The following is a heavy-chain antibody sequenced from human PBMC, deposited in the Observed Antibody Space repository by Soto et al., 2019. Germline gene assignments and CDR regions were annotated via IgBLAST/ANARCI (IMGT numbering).Heavy chain of an antibody. J-gene: IGHJ4*02. D-gene: IGHD3-10*01. Sequence: SETLSLTCTVSGGSISSGGYYWSWIRQHPGKGLEWIGYIYYSGSTYYNPSLKSRVTISVDTSKNQFSLKLSSVTAADTAVYYCARVNFGELSAHFDYWGQGTLVTVS. V-gene: IGHV4-31*03. CDR1: GGSISSGGYY. CDR3: ARVNFGELSAHFDY. CDR2: IYYSGST.